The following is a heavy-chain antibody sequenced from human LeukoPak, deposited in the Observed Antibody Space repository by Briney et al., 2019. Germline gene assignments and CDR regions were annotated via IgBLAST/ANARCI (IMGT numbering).Heavy chain of an antibody. CDR2: ISAYYGNT. V-gene: IGHV1-18*01. Sequence: ASVKVSCKASGYTFTSYGISWVRQAPGQGLEWMGWISAYYGNTNYAQKLQGRVTMTTDTSTSTAYMELRSLRSDDTAVYYCARDSKRITMIVAPPADYWGQGTLVTVSS. CDR3: ARDSKRITMIVAPPADY. J-gene: IGHJ4*02. CDR1: GYTFTSYG. D-gene: IGHD3-22*01.